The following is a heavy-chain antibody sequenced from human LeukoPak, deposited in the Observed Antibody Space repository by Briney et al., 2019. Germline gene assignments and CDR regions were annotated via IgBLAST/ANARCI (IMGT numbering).Heavy chain of an antibody. D-gene: IGHD3-10*01. V-gene: IGHV1-24*01. CDR3: ATASHYGSGSYSDY. Sequence: GASVKVSCKVSGYTLTELSMHWVRQAPGKGLEWMGGFDPEDGETIYAQKFQGRVTMTEDTSTDTAYMELSSLRPEDTAVYYCATASHYGSGSYSDYWGQGTLVTVSS. CDR1: GYTLTELS. J-gene: IGHJ4*02. CDR2: FDPEDGET.